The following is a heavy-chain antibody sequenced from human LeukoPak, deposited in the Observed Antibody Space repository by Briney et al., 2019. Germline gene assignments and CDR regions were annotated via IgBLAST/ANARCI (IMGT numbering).Heavy chain of an antibody. CDR3: ARHHKYGGYAFY. D-gene: IGHD5-12*01. V-gene: IGHV4-39*01. Sequence: ASETLSLTCTVSGGSISSSSYYWGWIRQPPGKGLEWIGSIYYSGSTYYNPSLKSRVTISVDTSKNQFSLKLSSVTAADTAVYYCARHHKYGGYAFYWGQGTLVTVSS. J-gene: IGHJ4*02. CDR2: IYYSGST. CDR1: GGSISSSSYY.